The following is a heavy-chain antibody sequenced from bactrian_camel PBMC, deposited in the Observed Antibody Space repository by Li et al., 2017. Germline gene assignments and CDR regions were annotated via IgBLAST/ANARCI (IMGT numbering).Heavy chain of an antibody. D-gene: IGHD7*01. CDR2: INSDNTP. V-gene: IGHV3S53*01. Sequence: LVESGGALVRPGESLTLTCVASGFNISGHGITWERQAPGDQSRWVGTINSDNTPHYRDDSVKGRFTISLENAKRTVYLQMNSLKPEDTAMYYCAADHETSNWYGESCRVVAPRVGYWGQGTQVTVS. CDR3: AADHETSNWYGESCRVVAPRVGY. J-gene: IGHJ4*01. CDR1: GFNISGHG.